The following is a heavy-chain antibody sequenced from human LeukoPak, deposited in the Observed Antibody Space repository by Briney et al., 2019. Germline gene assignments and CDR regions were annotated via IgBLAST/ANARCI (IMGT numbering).Heavy chain of an antibody. J-gene: IGHJ4*02. CDR2: ISGSGHST. Sequence: TGGSMRLSCAASGFTFTGYAMSWVRQAPGKGLEWVSAISGSGHSTDYADSVKGRFTISRDNSKNTLYLQMNSLRAEDTAVYYCARASLYDNSAYYLDYWGQGTLVTVSS. D-gene: IGHD3-22*01. CDR3: ARASLYDNSAYYLDY. CDR1: GFTFTGYA. V-gene: IGHV3-23*01.